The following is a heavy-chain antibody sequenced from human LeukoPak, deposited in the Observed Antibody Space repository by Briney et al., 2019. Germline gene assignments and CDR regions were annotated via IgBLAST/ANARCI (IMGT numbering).Heavy chain of an antibody. D-gene: IGHD2-2*01. V-gene: IGHV3-23*01. CDR1: GFTFSSYA. CDR3: AKHVAVLPAPRNYYFDY. CDR2: ISGSGGST. Sequence: GESLRLSCAASGFTFSSYAMSWVRQAPGKGLEWVSAISGSGGSTYYADSVKGRFTISGDNSKNTLYLQMNSLRAEDTAVYYCAKHVAVLPAPRNYYFDYWGQGTLVTVSS. J-gene: IGHJ4*02.